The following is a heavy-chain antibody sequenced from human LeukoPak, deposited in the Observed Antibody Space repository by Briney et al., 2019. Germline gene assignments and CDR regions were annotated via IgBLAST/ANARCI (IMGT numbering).Heavy chain of an antibody. V-gene: IGHV4-34*01. CDR3: ARAGGFFSPFGY. Sequence: SETLSLTCAVYGGSFSGYYWSWIRQPPGKGLEWIGEINHSGSTNYNPSLKSRVTISVDTSKNQFSLKLTSVTAADTAVYFCARAGGFFSPFGYWGQGTLVTVSS. D-gene: IGHD3-3*01. J-gene: IGHJ4*02. CDR2: INHSGST. CDR1: GGSFSGYY.